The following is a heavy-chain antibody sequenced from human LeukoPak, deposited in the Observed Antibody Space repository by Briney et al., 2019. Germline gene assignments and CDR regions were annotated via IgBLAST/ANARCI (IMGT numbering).Heavy chain of an antibody. J-gene: IGHJ3*02. D-gene: IGHD3-3*01. CDR1: GGSFSGYY. Sequence: PSETLSLTCAVYGGSFSGYYWSWIRQPPGKELEWIGEINHSGSTNYNPSLKSRVTISVDTSKNQFSLKLSSVTAADTAVYYCARLSRFLEWLLRHDAFDIWGQGTMVTVFS. V-gene: IGHV4-34*01. CDR2: INHSGST. CDR3: ARLSRFLEWLLRHDAFDI.